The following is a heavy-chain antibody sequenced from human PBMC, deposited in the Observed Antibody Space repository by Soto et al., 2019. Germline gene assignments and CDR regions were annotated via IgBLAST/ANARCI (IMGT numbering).Heavy chain of an antibody. CDR3: AKVGNSGSYYPKAPFDY. CDR2: ISGSGGST. J-gene: IGHJ4*02. D-gene: IGHD3-10*01. V-gene: IGHV3-23*01. CDR1: GFTFSSYA. Sequence: GGSLRLSCAASGFTFSSYAMSWVRQAPGKGLEWVSAISGSGGSTYYADSVMGRFTISRDNSKNTLYLQMNSLRAEDTAVYYCAKVGNSGSYYPKAPFDYWGQGTLVTVSS.